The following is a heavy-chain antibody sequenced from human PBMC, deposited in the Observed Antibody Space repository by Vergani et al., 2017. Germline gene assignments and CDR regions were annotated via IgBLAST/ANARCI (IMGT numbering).Heavy chain of an antibody. J-gene: IGHJ4*02. CDR3: AKDRGYCSSTSCPSHPDY. V-gene: IGHV3-23*01. CDR2: LTGGGGST. CDR1: GFTFSTYA. Sequence: EVQLLESGGSLKQPGGSVRLSCAASGFTFSTYAMHWVRQAPGKGLEWVSALTGGGGSTYYADSFKGRFIISRDNSRDTLYLQMNSLRPEDTAVYFCAKDRGYCSSTSCPSHPDYWGQGTLVTVSS. D-gene: IGHD2-2*01.